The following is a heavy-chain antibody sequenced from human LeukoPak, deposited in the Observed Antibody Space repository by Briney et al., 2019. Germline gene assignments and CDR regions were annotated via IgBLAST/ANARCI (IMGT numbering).Heavy chain of an antibody. CDR3: VRGGFYWFDP. J-gene: IGHJ5*02. CDR2: ISNRGDTI. D-gene: IGHD1-26*01. Sequence: PAGSLGLSCAASGFTLIDNYMTWIRQAPGKGLEWVSSISNRGDTIYYADSVKGRFSISRDNAKNSLYLQMNGLRVDGTAVYYCVRGGFYWFDPWGQGTLVTVSS. CDR1: GFTLIDNY. V-gene: IGHV3-11*01.